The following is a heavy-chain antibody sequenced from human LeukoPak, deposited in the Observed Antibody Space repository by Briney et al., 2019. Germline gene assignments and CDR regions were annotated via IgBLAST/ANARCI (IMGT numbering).Heavy chain of an antibody. CDR2: INSDGSST. J-gene: IGHJ4*02. Sequence: GGSLRLSCSASGFTFSNYWMHWARQAPGKGLVWDSRINSDGSSTNYADSVKGRFTISRDNAKNTLYLQMNSLRAEDTAVYYCARGLSGYASSLGYWGQGTLVTVSS. V-gene: IGHV3-74*01. CDR1: GFTFSNYW. CDR3: ARGLSGYASSLGY. D-gene: IGHD6-6*01.